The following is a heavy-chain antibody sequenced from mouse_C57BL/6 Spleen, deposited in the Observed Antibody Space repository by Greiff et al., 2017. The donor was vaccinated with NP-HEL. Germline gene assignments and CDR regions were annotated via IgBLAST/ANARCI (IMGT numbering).Heavy chain of an antibody. CDR2: IYPGDGDT. D-gene: IGHD2-2*01. V-gene: IGHV1-82*01. CDR3: ARWDTMVTFDY. CDR1: GYAFSSSW. Sequence: QVQLKQSGPELVKPGASVKISCKASGYAFSSSWMNWVKQRPGKGLEWIGRIYPGDGDTNYNGKFKGKATLTADKSSSTAYMQLSSLTSEDSAVYFCARWDTMVTFDYWGQGTTLTVSS. J-gene: IGHJ2*01.